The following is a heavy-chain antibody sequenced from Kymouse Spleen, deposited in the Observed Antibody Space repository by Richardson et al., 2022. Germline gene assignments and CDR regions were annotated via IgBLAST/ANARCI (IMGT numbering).Heavy chain of an antibody. Sequence: EVQLVESGGGLVQPGGSLKLSCAASGFTFSGSAMHWVRQASGKGLEWVGRIRSKANSYATAYAASVKGRFTISRDDSKNTAYLQMNSLKTEDTAVYYCTRGSSSSFLFDYWGQGTLVTVSS. CDR3: TRGSSSSFLFDY. CDR1: GFTFSGSA. J-gene: IGHJ4*02. V-gene: IGHV3-73*02. D-gene: IGHD6-6*01. CDR2: IRSKANSYAT.